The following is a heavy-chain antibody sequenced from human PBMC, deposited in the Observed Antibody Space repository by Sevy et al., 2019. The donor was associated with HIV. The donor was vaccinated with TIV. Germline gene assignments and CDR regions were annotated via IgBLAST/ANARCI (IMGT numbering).Heavy chain of an antibody. V-gene: IGHV3-53*01. D-gene: IGHD5-18*01. CDR3: ASAHVDTAMVNYYYGMDV. CDR2: IYSGGST. J-gene: IGHJ6*02. CDR1: GFTVSSNY. Sequence: GGSLRLSCAASGFTVSSNYMSWVRQAPGKGLEWVSVIYSGGSTYYADSVKGRFTISRDNSKNTLYLQMNSLRAEETAVYYCASAHVDTAMVNYYYGMDVWGQGTTVTVSS.